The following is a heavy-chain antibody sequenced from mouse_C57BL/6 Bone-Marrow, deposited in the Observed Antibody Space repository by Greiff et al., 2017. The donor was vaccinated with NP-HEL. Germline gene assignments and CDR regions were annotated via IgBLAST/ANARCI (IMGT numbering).Heavy chain of an antibody. D-gene: IGHD1-1*01. Sequence: EVQLQQSGAELVRPGASVKLSCTASGFNITDDYMHWVKQRPEQGLEWIGWIDPEDGDTEYASKFQGKATITADTSSNTAYLQLSSLTSEDTAVYYCSSYYYGNWYFDVWGTGTTVTVSS. CDR3: SSYYYGNWYFDV. CDR1: GFNITDDY. V-gene: IGHV14-4*01. CDR2: IDPEDGDT. J-gene: IGHJ1*03.